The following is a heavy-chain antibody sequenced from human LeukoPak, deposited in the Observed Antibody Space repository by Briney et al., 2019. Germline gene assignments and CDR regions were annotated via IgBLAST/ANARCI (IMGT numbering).Heavy chain of an antibody. J-gene: IGHJ4*02. CDR3: ARRYCSGGNCYSQFDY. Sequence: GGSLRLSCAASGFTFSSYWMSWVRQAPGKGLEWVANIKQDGSEKYYVDSVKGRFTISRDNAKNSLYLQMNSLRAEDTAVYYSARRYCSGGNCYSQFDYWGQGTLVTVSS. D-gene: IGHD2-15*01. CDR2: IKQDGSEK. CDR1: GFTFSSYW. V-gene: IGHV3-7*01.